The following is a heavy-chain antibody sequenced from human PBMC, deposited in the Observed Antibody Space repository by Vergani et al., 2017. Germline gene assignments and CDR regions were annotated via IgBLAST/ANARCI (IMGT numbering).Heavy chain of an antibody. CDR2: IIPIFGTA. CDR3: ARGPLYYDFWSGYQTYYSYMDV. D-gene: IGHD3-3*01. Sequence: QVQLVQSGAEVKKPGSSVKVSCKASGGTFSSYAIAWVRQAPGQGLEWMGWIIPIFGTANYAQKFQGRVTITADESTSTAYMELSSLRSEDTAVYYCARGPLYYDFWSGYQTYYSYMDVWGKGTTVTVSS. J-gene: IGHJ6*03. CDR1: GGTFSSYA. V-gene: IGHV1-69*01.